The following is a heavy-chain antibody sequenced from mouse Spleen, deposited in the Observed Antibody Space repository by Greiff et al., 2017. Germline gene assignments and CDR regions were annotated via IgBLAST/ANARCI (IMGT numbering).Heavy chain of an antibody. CDR2: INYDGSST. J-gene: IGHJ2*01. Sequence: EVKLVESEGGLVQPGSSMKLSCTASGFTFSDYYMAWVRQVPEKGLEWVANINYDGSSTYYLDSLKSRFIISRDNAKNILYLQMSSLKSEDTATYYCARAGALGRFFDYWGQGTTLTVSS. CDR1: GFTFSDYY. CDR3: ARAGALGRFFDY. V-gene: IGHV5-16*01. D-gene: IGHD4-1*01.